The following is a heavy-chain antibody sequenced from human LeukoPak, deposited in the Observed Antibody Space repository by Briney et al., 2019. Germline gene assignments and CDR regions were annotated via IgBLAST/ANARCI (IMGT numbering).Heavy chain of an antibody. CDR1: GFIFSSYS. J-gene: IGHJ4*02. CDR3: VRTHVDTAMGYFDY. V-gene: IGHV3-21*01. D-gene: IGHD5-18*01. CDR2: IDRSSRYI. Sequence: GGSLRLSCAASGFIFSSYSMVWARQAPGKGLEWVSSIDRSSRYIYYADSMKGRFTVSRDNAKNSLYLQMRSLRAEDTAVYYCVRTHVDTAMGYFDYWGQGTLVTVSS.